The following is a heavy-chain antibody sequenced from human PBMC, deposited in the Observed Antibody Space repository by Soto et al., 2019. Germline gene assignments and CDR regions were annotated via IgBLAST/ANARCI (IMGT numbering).Heavy chain of an antibody. CDR2: ISGSGSSV. J-gene: IGHJ6*02. D-gene: IGHD2-21*01. CDR1: GFTFSHYV. CDR3: AKVRASYLSASYFYYGLEV. V-gene: IGHV3-23*01. Sequence: GGSLRLSCAASGFTFSHYVLSWVRQAPGGGLEWVSSISGSGSSVYLADSVRGRFAMSRDLSTNTVSLQMNSLTVEDTAIYYCAKVRASYLSASYFYYGLEVWGQGTTVTVSS.